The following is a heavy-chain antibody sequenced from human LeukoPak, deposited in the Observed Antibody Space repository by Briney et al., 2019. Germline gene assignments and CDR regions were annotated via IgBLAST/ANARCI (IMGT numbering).Heavy chain of an antibody. J-gene: IGHJ4*02. CDR3: ARDRYDSSGIFDY. D-gene: IGHD3-22*01. V-gene: IGHV3-48*03. CDR2: ISSSGSTI. Sequence: GGSLRLSCAASGFTFSSYEMNWVRQAPGKGLEWVSYISSSGSTIYYADSVKGRFTISRDNAKNSLYLQLNSLGAEDTAVYYCARDRYDSSGIFDYWGQGTLVTVSS. CDR1: GFTFSSYE.